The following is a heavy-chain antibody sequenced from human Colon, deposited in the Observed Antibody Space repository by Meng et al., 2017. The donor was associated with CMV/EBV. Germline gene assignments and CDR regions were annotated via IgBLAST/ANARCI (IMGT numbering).Heavy chain of an antibody. CDR1: GFSVGNNY. J-gene: IGHJ4*02. Sequence: GGSLRLSCAASGFSVGNNYMNWVRQAPGKGLEWASVIYDVGNIYYADSVKGRFFISRDSSKNMLYLQMNSLRPEDTALYYCARGAFDWGQGTQVTVSS. CDR3: ARGAFD. V-gene: IGHV3-66*02. D-gene: IGHD2/OR15-2a*01. CDR2: IYDVGNI.